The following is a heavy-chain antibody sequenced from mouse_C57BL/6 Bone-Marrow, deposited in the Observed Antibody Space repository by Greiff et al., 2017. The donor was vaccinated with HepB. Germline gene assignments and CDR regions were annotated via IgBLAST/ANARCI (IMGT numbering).Heavy chain of an antibody. D-gene: IGHD3-2*02. CDR3: ARDSGYPAWFAY. CDR1: GYAFSSSW. J-gene: IGHJ3*01. CDR2: IYPGDGDT. Sequence: VQLQQSGPELVKPGASVKISCKASGYAFSSSWMNWVKQRPGKGLEWIGRIYPGDGDTNYNGKFKGKATLTADKSSSTAYMQLSSLTSEDSAVYFCARDSGYPAWFAYWGQGTLVTVSA. V-gene: IGHV1-82*01.